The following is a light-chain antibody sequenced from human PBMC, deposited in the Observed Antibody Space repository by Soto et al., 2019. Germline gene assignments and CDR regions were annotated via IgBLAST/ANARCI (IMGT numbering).Light chain of an antibody. V-gene: IGLV1-47*02. Sequence: SASGTPGQRVTISCSGSSSNIGSNYVYWYQQLPGTAPKLLIYTNNQRPSGVPDRFSGSESGTSASLAISGLQAEDEADYYCSSFRSGSTLFGTGTKVTVL. CDR2: TNN. CDR1: SSNIGSNY. CDR3: SSFRSGSTL. J-gene: IGLJ1*01.